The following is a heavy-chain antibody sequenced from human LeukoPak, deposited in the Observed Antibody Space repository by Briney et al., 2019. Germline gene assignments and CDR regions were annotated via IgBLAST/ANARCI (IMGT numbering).Heavy chain of an antibody. J-gene: IGHJ6*02. V-gene: IGHV4-59*08. CDR3: ARLGIEMADYYGMDV. D-gene: IGHD5-24*01. CDR1: GGSISSYY. CDR2: IYYNGST. Sequence: SETLSLTCTVSGGSISSYYWSWIRQPPGKGLEWIGYIYYNGSTNYNPSLKSRVTISVDTSKNQFSLKLSSVTAADTAVYYCARLGIEMADYYGMDVWSQGTTVTVSS.